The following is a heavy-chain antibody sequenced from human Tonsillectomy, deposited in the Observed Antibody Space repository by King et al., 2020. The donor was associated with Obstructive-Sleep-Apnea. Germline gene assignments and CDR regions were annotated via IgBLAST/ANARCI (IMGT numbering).Heavy chain of an antibody. Sequence: VQLVESGGGVVQPGRSLRLSCAASGFTFSNYGMHWVRQAPGEGLEWVAIISYDGSDNYYADSLKGRFTISRANSKSTLYLQMNSLRPEDTAVYYCGGYNWFDPWGQGTLVTVSS. CDR2: ISYDGSDN. CDR1: GFTFSNYG. V-gene: IGHV3-30*03. J-gene: IGHJ5*02. CDR3: GGYNWFDP. D-gene: IGHD6-13*01.